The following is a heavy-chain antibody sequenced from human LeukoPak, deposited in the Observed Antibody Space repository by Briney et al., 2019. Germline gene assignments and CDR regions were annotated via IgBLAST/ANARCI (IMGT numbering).Heavy chain of an antibody. J-gene: IGHJ3*01. CDR2: ILGAGGT. V-gene: IGHV3-23*01. Sequence: PGGSLRLSCAASGLIFHNYALVWIRRAPGKGPEWVSAILGAGGTFYADAVKGRFTISRDNSKNTLYLQMNSLRAEDTATYYCGQDPNGNYIGAFDFWGRGTMVTVSS. D-gene: IGHD4-17*01. CDR3: GQDPNGNYIGAFDF. CDR1: GLIFHNYA.